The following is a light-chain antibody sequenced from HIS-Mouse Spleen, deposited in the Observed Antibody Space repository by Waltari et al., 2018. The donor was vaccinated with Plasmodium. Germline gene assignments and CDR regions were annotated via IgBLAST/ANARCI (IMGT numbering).Light chain of an antibody. J-gene: IGKJ1*01. CDR3: QQYNSYSWT. CDR2: KAS. Sequence: DIQMTQSPSTLPASVGDRVTITCRASQSISSWLAWYQQKPGKAPKRLIYKASSLESGVPSRFSGSGSGTEFTLTISSLQPDDFATYYCQQYNSYSWTFGQGTKVEIK. CDR1: QSISSW. V-gene: IGKV1-5*03.